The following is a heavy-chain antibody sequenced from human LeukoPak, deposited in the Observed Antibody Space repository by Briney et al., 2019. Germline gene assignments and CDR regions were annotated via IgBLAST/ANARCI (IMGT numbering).Heavy chain of an antibody. V-gene: IGHV3-23*01. CDR3: ANHPGGLVVVITSAGFDY. D-gene: IGHD3-22*01. Sequence: GGSLRLSCAASGFTFSSYAMIYLRQAPGQGLEEVSAISGSGGSTYYADAVKGRFTTSRDNSKNSLDLQMNRLRADVTAVYSCANHPGGLVVVITSAGFDYWGQGTLVTVSS. CDR1: GFTFSSYA. J-gene: IGHJ4*02. CDR2: ISGSGGST.